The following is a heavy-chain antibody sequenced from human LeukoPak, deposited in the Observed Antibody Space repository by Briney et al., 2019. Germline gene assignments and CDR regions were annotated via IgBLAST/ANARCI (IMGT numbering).Heavy chain of an antibody. V-gene: IGHV3-21*01. D-gene: IGHD6-13*01. CDR1: GFTFSSYS. J-gene: IGHJ3*02. CDR3: ARVLSAGDAFDI. Sequence: GGSLRLSCAASGFTFSSYSMNWVRQAPGKGLEWVSSISSSSSYIYYADSVKGRLTISRDNAKNSLYLQMNSLRAEDTAVYYCARVLSAGDAFDIWGQGTMVTVSS. CDR2: ISSSSSYI.